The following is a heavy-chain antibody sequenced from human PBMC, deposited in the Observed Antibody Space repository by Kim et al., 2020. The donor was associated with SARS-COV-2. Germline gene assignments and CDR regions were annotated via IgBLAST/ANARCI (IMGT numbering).Heavy chain of an antibody. CDR1: GFTFNSYS. CDR2: ISSSSSTI. D-gene: IGHD1-26*01. V-gene: IGHV3-48*02. CDR3: ARDGGRWERGYYYYGMDV. J-gene: IGHJ6*02. Sequence: GGSLRLSCAASGFTFNSYSMNWVRQAPGKGLEWVSCISSSSSTITYADSVKGRFTISRDNAKNSLYLQMNSLRDEDTAVYYCARDGGRWERGYYYYGMDVWGQGTTVTVSS.